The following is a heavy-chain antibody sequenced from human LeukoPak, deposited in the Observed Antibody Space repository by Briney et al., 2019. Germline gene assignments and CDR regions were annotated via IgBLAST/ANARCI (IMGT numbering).Heavy chain of an antibody. Sequence: AGGSLRLSCAASGFTFSSYWMSWVRQAPGKGLEWVANIKQDGSEKYYVDSVKGRFTISRDNAKNSLYLQMNSLRAEDTAVYYCARGRGSGWQGPFDYWGQGTLVAVSS. V-gene: IGHV3-7*01. CDR1: GFTFSSYW. J-gene: IGHJ4*02. CDR2: IKQDGSEK. CDR3: ARGRGSGWQGPFDY. D-gene: IGHD6-19*01.